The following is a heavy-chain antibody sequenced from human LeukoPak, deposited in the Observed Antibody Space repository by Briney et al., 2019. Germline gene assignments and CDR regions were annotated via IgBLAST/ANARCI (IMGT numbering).Heavy chain of an antibody. D-gene: IGHD4-23*01. V-gene: IGHV3-30-3*01. CDR3: ARAGGGNFPHYYYMDV. Sequence: GGSLRLSCTASGFTFSNYAMTWVRQAPGKGLEWVAVISYDGSNKYYADSVKGRFTISRDNSKNTLYLQMNSLRAEDTAVYYCARAGGGNFPHYYYMDVWGKGTTVTVSS. J-gene: IGHJ6*03. CDR2: ISYDGSNK. CDR1: GFTFSNYA.